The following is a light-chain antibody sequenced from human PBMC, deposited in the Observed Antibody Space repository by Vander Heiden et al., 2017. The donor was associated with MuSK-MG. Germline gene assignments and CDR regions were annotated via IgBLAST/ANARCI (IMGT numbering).Light chain of an antibody. CDR2: KVS. CDR3: CSYADSRTYV. V-gene: IGLV2-23*02. CDR1: SSDVGNYKF. Sequence: QSALTQPASVSGSPGQSITISCTGTSSDVGNYKFVSWYQQDPGKAPKLMIYKVSERPSGVSNRFSGSKSGNTASLTISGLQAEDEADYYCCSYADSRTYVFGTGTKVTVL. J-gene: IGLJ1*01.